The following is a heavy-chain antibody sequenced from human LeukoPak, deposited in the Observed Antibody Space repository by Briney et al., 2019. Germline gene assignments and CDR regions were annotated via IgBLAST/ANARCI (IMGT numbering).Heavy chain of an antibody. Sequence: GESLKISCKGSGYSFTSYWIGWVRQMPGKGLEWVGIIYPGDSDTRYSTSFQAQVTISADKSISTAYLQWSSLKASDTAMYYCARHLARRSSSWYQSYYYYYMDVWGKGTTVTVSS. J-gene: IGHJ6*03. CDR1: GYSFTSYW. V-gene: IGHV5-51*01. CDR3: ARHLARRSSSWYQSYYYYYMDV. CDR2: IYPGDSDT. D-gene: IGHD6-13*01.